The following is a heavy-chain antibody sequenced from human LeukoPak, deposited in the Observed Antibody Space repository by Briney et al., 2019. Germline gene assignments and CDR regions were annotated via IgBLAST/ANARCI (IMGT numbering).Heavy chain of an antibody. CDR3: AREGVAGLGLFDY. Sequence: SQTLSLTCAISGDSVSSNSATWNWIRQSPSRGLEWLGMTSDKSKWYNDYAVSVKIRITINPDTSKNQFSLQLNSVTPEDTAVYYCAREGVAGLGLFDYWGQGTLVTVSS. CDR1: GDSVSSNSAT. CDR2: TSDKSKWYN. J-gene: IGHJ4*02. V-gene: IGHV6-1*01. D-gene: IGHD6-19*01.